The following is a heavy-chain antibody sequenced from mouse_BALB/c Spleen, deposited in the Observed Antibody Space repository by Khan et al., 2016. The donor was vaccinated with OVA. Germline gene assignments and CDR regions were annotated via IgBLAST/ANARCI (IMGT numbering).Heavy chain of an antibody. CDR3: VRENYYGRSHYAMDY. D-gene: IGHD1-1*01. Sequence: DLVKPGASVKLSCKASGYTFTSYWINWIKQRPGQGLEWIGRISPGSGTPYYTEMFKGKATLTVDTSSSTAYIQLSSLSSEDSAVYFCVRENYYGRSHYAMDYWGQGTSVTVSS. CDR2: ISPGSGTP. V-gene: IGHV1S41*01. CDR1: GYTFTSYW. J-gene: IGHJ4*01.